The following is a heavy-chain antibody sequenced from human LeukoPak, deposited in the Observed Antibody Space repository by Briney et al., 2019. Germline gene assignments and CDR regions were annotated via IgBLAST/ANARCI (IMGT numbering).Heavy chain of an antibody. J-gene: IGHJ6*03. Sequence: PSETLSLTCAVSGYSISSSNWWGWIRQPPGKGLEWIGYIYYSGSTYYNPSLKSRVTMSVDTSKNQFSLKLSSVTAADTAVYYCATSGPDREDYYYYYYMDVWGKGTTVTVSS. CDR3: ATSGPDREDYYYYYYMDV. CDR1: GYSISSSNW. D-gene: IGHD3-22*01. CDR2: IYYSGST. V-gene: IGHV4-28*01.